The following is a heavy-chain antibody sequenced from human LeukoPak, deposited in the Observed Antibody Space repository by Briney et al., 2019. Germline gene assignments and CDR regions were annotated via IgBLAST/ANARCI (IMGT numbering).Heavy chain of an antibody. J-gene: IGHJ4*02. CDR3: ARDTLDYDSSGYYSGLVDY. Sequence: GRSLRLSCAASGFTFSSYAMHWVRQAPGKGLEWVAVISYDGSNKYYADSVKGRFTIPRDNSKNTLYLQMNSLRAEDTAVYYCARDTLDYDSSGYYSGLVDYWGQGTLVTVSS. D-gene: IGHD3-22*01. CDR1: GFTFSSYA. V-gene: IGHV3-30*01. CDR2: ISYDGSNK.